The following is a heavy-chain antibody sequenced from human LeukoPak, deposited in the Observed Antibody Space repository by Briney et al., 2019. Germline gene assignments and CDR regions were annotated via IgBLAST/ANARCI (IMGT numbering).Heavy chain of an antibody. CDR2: IDPDSGGT. CDR3: AREYYDSSGRKHAFEN. D-gene: IGHD3-22*01. V-gene: IGHV1-2*02. Sequence: ASVKVSFKTSGYTFAYYYLHWVRQAPGQGLEWMGAIDPDSGGTNYAQKFQGRVTMTRDTSISTAYMELSRLRSDDTAVYYCAREYYDSSGRKHAFENWGQGTMVTVSS. J-gene: IGHJ3*02. CDR1: GYTFAYYY.